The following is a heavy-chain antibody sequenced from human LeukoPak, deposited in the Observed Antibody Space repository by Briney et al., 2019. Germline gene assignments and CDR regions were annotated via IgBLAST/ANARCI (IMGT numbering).Heavy chain of an antibody. CDR2: IYRGGTT. CDR3: ARGSSGYHFDD. V-gene: IGHV3-66*01. D-gene: IGHD3-22*01. J-gene: IGHJ4*02. Sequence: GGSLRLSFTASGFTVRSNYMSWVRQAPGKGLEWVSVIYRGGTTYYADSVKGRFTISRDNSKNTLYLQMNSLRAEDTAVYYCARGSSGYHFDDWGQGILVTVSS. CDR1: GFTVRSNY.